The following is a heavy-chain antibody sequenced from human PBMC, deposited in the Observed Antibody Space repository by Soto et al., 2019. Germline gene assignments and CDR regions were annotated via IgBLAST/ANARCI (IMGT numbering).Heavy chain of an antibody. CDR3: AKVLGYYDILTTLGY. J-gene: IGHJ4*02. D-gene: IGHD3-9*01. CDR2: ISGSGGST. Sequence: GGSLRLSCAASGFTFSSYAMSWVRQAPGKGLEWVSAISGSGGSTYYADSVKGRFTISRDNSKNTLYLQMNSLRAEDTAVYYCAKVLGYYDILTTLGYWGQGTLVTVSS. V-gene: IGHV3-23*01. CDR1: GFTFSSYA.